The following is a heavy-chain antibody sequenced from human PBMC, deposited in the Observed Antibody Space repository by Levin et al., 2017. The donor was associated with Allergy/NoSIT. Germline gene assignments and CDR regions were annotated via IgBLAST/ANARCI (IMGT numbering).Heavy chain of an antibody. J-gene: IGHJ4*02. V-gene: IGHV3-23*01. CDR3: ANGRYGV. Sequence: GESLKISCAASGFTFNSYAMSWVRQAPGKGLEWVSAISASGGSTYYADSVKGRFTISRDNSKNTLYLQMNSLRAEDTAVYYCANGRYGVWGQGTLVTVSS. CDR1: GFTFNSYA. D-gene: IGHD3-9*01. CDR2: ISASGGST.